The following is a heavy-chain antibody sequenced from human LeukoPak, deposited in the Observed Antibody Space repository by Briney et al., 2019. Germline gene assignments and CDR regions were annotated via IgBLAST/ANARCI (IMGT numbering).Heavy chain of an antibody. CDR1: GVSISSYC. Sequence: SETLSLTCTVSGVSISSYCWSWIRQPPGKGLEWIGYICYGGSTKYNPSLRSRVTFSVDTSKNQFSLKVRSVTAADTAVYYCATKRPGAYYFDYWGQGTLVTVSS. CDR2: ICYGGST. J-gene: IGHJ4*02. CDR3: ATKRPGAYYFDY. D-gene: IGHD6-25*01. V-gene: IGHV4-59*08.